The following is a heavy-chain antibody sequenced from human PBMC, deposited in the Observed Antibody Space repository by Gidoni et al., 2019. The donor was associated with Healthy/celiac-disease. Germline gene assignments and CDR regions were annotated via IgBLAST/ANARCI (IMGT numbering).Heavy chain of an antibody. Sequence: EVQLVESGGGLVKPGGSLRLSCAASGFTFGSYSMNWVRQAPGKGLGWVSSISSSSSYIYYADSVKGRFTISRDNAKNSLYLQMNSLRAEDTAVYYCARVVVVTADYYYYMDVWGKGTTVTVSS. CDR1: GFTFGSYS. CDR2: ISSSSSYI. D-gene: IGHD2-21*02. CDR3: ARVVVVTADYYYYMDV. J-gene: IGHJ6*03. V-gene: IGHV3-21*01.